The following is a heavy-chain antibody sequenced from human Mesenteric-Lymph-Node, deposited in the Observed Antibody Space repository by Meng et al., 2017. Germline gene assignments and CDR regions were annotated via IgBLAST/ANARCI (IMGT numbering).Heavy chain of an antibody. CDR3: AKDGRKNVNWFDP. Sequence: GESLKISCAASGFTFSSYAMSWVRQAPGKGLEWVSAISGSGGSTYCADSVKGRFTISRDNSKNTLYLQMNSLRAEDTAVYYCAKDGRKNVNWFDPWGQGTLVTVSS. CDR1: GFTFSSYA. CDR2: ISGSGGST. V-gene: IGHV3-23*01. J-gene: IGHJ5*02.